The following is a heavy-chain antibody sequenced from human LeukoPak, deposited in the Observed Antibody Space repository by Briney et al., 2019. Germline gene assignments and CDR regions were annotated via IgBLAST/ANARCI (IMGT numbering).Heavy chain of an antibody. V-gene: IGHV3-21*01. J-gene: IGHJ3*02. CDR3: ARGGTTAAGNPFDM. CDR1: GFTLSSYS. D-gene: IGHD6-13*01. CDR2: ISTSSSYI. Sequence: GGSLSLSCAASGFTLSSYSIKWVRQAPGKGLEWVSSISTSSSYIYYADSLKGRLTISRDNAKNFVSLQMNSLRAEDTAVYYCARGGTTAAGNPFDMWGQGTIVIVSS.